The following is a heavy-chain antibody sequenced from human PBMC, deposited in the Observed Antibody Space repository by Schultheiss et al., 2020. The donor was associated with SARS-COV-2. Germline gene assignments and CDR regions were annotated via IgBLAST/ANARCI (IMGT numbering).Heavy chain of an antibody. V-gene: IGHV3-30*18. D-gene: IGHD6-13*01. CDR3: AKPYSRSWGYYYYYYGMDV. J-gene: IGHJ6*02. Sequence: GGSLRLSCAASGFTFSSYGMHWVRQAPGKGLVWVAVISYDGSNKYYADSVKGRFTISRDNSKNTLYLQMNSLRAEDTAVYYCAKPYSRSWGYYYYYYGMDVWGQGTTVTVSS. CDR2: ISYDGSNK. CDR1: GFTFSSYG.